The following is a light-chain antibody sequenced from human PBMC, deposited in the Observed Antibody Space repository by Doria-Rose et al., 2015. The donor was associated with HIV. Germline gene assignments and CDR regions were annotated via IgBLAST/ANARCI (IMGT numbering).Light chain of an antibody. J-gene: IGKJ3*01. V-gene: IGKV4-1*01. Sequence: TQSPESLGMSLGERATLNCKSNQSLLYTSKNYLAWYQQKPGQPPKWLIDGASTRQSGVPARFSGSGCGTDFTLTISSLEAEDVAVYYCQQYYDTPSFGPGTTVDIK. CDR1: QSLLYTSKNY. CDR3: QQYYDTPS. CDR2: GAS.